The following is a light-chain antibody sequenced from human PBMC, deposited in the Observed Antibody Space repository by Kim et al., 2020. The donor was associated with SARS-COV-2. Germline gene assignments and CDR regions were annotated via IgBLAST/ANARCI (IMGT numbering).Light chain of an antibody. CDR2: GNT. CDR1: SSNIGAGYD. CDR3: QSYDYSLHAYV. J-gene: IGLJ1*01. Sequence: QSALTQPPSVSGAPGQRVTFSCTGSSSNIGAGYDVHWYQQLPGTAPQLLIYGNTNRPSGVPDRFSGSKSGTSASLAITGLQAEDESDYYCQSYDYSLHAYVFGTGTKVTVL. V-gene: IGLV1-40*01.